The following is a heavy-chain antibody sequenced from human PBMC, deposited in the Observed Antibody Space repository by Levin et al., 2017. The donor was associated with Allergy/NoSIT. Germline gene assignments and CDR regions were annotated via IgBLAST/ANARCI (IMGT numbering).Heavy chain of an antibody. Sequence: GESLKISCKASGYTFTGYYMHWVRQAPGQGLEWMGRINPNSGGTNYAQKFQGRVTMTRDTSISTAYMELSRLRSDDTAVYYCARVPRIAVANNWFDPWGQGTLVTVSS. J-gene: IGHJ5*02. CDR1: GYTFTGYY. D-gene: IGHD6-19*01. CDR2: INPNSGGT. CDR3: ARVPRIAVANNWFDP. V-gene: IGHV1-2*06.